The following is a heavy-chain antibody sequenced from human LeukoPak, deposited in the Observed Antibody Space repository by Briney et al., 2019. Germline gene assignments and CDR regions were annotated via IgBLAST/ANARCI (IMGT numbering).Heavy chain of an antibody. CDR1: GGSVSSGSYY. D-gene: IGHD2-21*01. CDR2: IYYSGST. V-gene: IGHV4-61*01. CDR3: ARDLLDYYYGMDV. J-gene: IGHJ6*04. Sequence: SETLSRTCSVSGGSVSSGSYYWSWIRQPPGKGLEWIGYIYYSGSTNYSPSLKSRVTISVDTSKNQFSLKLSSVTAADTAVYYCARDLLDYYYGMDVWGKGTTVTVSS.